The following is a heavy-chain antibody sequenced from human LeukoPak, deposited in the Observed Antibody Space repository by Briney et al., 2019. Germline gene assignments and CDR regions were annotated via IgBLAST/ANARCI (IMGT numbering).Heavy chain of an antibody. CDR2: IRYDGSNK. J-gene: IGHJ6*03. D-gene: IGHD6-6*01. V-gene: IGHV3-30*02. CDR1: GFTFSSYG. Sequence: GGSLRLSCAASGFTFSSYGMHWVRQAPSKGLEWVAFIRYDGSNKYYADSVKGRFTISRDNSKNTLYLQMNSLRAEDTAVYYCAKDPSIAARPGSYYYYMDVWGKGTTVTVSS. CDR3: AKDPSIAARPGSYYYYMDV.